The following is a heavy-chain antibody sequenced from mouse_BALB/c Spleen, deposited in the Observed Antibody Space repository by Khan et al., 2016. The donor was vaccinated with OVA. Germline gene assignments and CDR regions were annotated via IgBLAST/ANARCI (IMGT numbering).Heavy chain of an antibody. J-gene: IGHJ3*01. CDR3: ARRELYCIFPY. Sequence: QIQLVQSGAELAKPGASVKMSCTASGYTFTTYWMHWIKQRPGQGLEWIGYINPSTGYTEYNQNFKDKATLTADASSSTAYMHLNSLTAEDAAVYYCARRELYCIFPYWGQGTLVTVSA. V-gene: IGHV1-7*01. CDR1: GYTFTTYW. CDR2: INPSTGYT.